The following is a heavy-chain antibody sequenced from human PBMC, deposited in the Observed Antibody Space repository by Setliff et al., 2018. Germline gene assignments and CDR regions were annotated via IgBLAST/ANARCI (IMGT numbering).Heavy chain of an antibody. CDR3: TTGPRDSRAYMNWFDP. Sequence: KPGGSLRLSCSVSGITFKNAWMTWVRQTPGKGLEWVGRIKSKGEGETTNYAVPVKGRFIISRDDSRNTIYLQMNSLKIEDTGFYYCTTGPRDSRAYMNWFDPWGPGTLVTVSS. J-gene: IGHJ5*02. CDR2: IKSKGEGETT. CDR1: GITFKNAW. D-gene: IGHD3-22*01. V-gene: IGHV3-15*01.